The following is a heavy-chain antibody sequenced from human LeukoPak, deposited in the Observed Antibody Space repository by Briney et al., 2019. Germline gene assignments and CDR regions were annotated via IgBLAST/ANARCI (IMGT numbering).Heavy chain of an antibody. Sequence: SETLSLTCTVSGGSISSSSYYWGWIRQPPGKGLEWIGSIYYRGSTYYNPSLKSRVTISVDTSKNQFSLKLSSVTAADTAVYYCSTSCYAGDYWGQGTLVTVSS. J-gene: IGHJ4*02. CDR1: GGSISSSSYY. CDR3: STSCYAGDY. V-gene: IGHV4-39*01. CDR2: IYYRGST. D-gene: IGHD2-2*01.